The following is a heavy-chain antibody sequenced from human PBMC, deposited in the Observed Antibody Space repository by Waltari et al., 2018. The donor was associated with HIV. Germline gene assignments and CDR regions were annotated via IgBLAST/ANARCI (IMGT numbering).Heavy chain of an antibody. CDR2: IYSGGST. V-gene: IGHV3-66*01. CDR1: GFTVSSNY. J-gene: IGHJ6*02. CDR3: ARSAFIAAGYYYYGMDV. Sequence: EVQLVESGGGLVQPGGSLRLSCAASGFTVSSNYMSWVRQAPGKGLEWVSVIYSGGSTYYADSVKGRFTISRDNSKNTLYLQMNSLRAEDTAVYYCARSAFIAAGYYYYGMDVWGQGTTVTVSS. D-gene: IGHD6-25*01.